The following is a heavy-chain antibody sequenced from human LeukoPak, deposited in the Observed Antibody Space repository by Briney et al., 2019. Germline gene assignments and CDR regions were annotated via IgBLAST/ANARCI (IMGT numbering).Heavy chain of an antibody. V-gene: IGHV1-18*01. CDR3: ARSDLYCSSTSCYYSGGYYGMDV. D-gene: IGHD2-2*01. Sequence: GASVTVSCKASGYTFTSYGISWVRQAPGQGLEWMGCISAYNGNTNYAQKLQGRVTMTTDTSTSTAYMELRRLRSDDTGVYYCARSDLYCSSTSCYYSGGYYGMDVWGQGTTVTVSS. J-gene: IGHJ6*02. CDR1: GYTFTSYG. CDR2: ISAYNGNT.